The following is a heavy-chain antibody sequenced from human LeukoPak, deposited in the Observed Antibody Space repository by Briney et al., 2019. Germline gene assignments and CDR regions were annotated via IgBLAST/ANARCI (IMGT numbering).Heavy chain of an antibody. J-gene: IGHJ5*02. Sequence: GASVKVSCKASGYTFAGYYMHWVRQAPGQGLEWMGWINPNSGGTNYAQKFQGRVTMTRDTSISTAYMELSRLRSDDTAVYYCARVAGFGFLEWYYNWFDPWGQGTLVTVSS. CDR3: ARVAGFGFLEWYYNWFDP. CDR1: GYTFAGYY. D-gene: IGHD3-3*01. V-gene: IGHV1-2*02. CDR2: INPNSGGT.